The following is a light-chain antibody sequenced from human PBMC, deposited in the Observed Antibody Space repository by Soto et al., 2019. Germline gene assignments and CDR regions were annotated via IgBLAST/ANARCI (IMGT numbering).Light chain of an antibody. V-gene: IGKV1-27*01. J-gene: IGKJ5*01. Sequence: DIQMTQSPSSLSASVGDRVTFTCRASQGIGNYLAWYQQKPGKVPKLLIYAASTLQSGVPSRFIGSGSGTDFTLTISSLQPEDVATYYCQKYNSAPAITFGQGTRLEIK. CDR1: QGIGNY. CDR2: AAS. CDR3: QKYNSAPAIT.